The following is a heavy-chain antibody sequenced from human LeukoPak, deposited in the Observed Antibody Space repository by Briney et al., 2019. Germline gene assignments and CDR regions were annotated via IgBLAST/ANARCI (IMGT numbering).Heavy chain of an antibody. CDR2: MYYSGST. V-gene: IGHV4-59*01. D-gene: IGHD1-26*01. J-gene: IGHJ4*02. CDR1: GGSFSGYY. CDR3: ARSGSTAFDY. Sequence: PSETLSLTCAVYGGSFSGYYWSWIRQPPGKGLEWIGYMYYSGSTNYNPSLKSRVTISVDTSKNQFSLKLSSVTAADTAVYYCARSGSTAFDYWGQGTLLTVSS.